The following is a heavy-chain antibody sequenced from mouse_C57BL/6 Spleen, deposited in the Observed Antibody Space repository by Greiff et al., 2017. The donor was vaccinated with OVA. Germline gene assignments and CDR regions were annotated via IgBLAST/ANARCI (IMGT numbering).Heavy chain of an antibody. CDR1: GYTFTSYW. CDR2: IDPSDSYT. CDR3: ASYYGSSLGYFDV. V-gene: IGHV1-69*01. D-gene: IGHD1-1*01. J-gene: IGHJ1*03. Sequence: QVQLQQPGAELVMPGASVKLSCKASGYTFTSYWMHWVKQRPGQGLEWIGEIDPSDSYTNYNQKFKGKSTLTVDKSSSTAYMQLSSLTSEDSAVYYCASYYGSSLGYFDVWGTGTTVTVSS.